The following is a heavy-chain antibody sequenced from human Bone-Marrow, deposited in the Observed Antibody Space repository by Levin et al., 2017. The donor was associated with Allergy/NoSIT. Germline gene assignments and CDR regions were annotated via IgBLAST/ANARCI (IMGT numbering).Heavy chain of an antibody. D-gene: IGHD2-21*02. CDR3: ARGGGDWGFVY. CDR1: GFTFSSYE. J-gene: IGHJ4*02. Sequence: PGGSLRLSCAASGFTFSSYEMNWVRQAPGKGLEWVSYISSSGTTIYYADSVKGRFTISRDNAKNSLFLQMNSLRAEDTAVYFCARGGGDWGFVYWGQGTLVTVSS. V-gene: IGHV3-48*03. CDR2: ISSSGTTI.